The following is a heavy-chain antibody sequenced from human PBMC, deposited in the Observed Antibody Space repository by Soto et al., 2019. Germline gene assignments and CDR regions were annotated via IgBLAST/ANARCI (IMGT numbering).Heavy chain of an antibody. CDR3: AESGTVRGWGAIVAAAVDS. Sequence: GASVKFSFKTSGYTFTSCGISWVRQAPGQGLDWMGWISAYNGNTNYAQKLQGRVTMTTDTSTSTAYIELRSLRSDGTAVYYCAESGTVRGWGAIVAAAVDSWGYGTLVTVSP. D-gene: IGHD6-13*01. J-gene: IGHJ4*03. CDR2: ISAYNGNT. V-gene: IGHV1-18*01. CDR1: GYTFTSCG.